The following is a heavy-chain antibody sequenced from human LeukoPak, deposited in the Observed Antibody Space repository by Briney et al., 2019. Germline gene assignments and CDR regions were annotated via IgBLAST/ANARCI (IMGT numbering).Heavy chain of an antibody. V-gene: IGHV4-39*01. CDR1: GGSISSSSYY. J-gene: IGHJ3*02. D-gene: IGHD3-22*01. Sequence: SETLPLTCTVSGGSISSSSYYWGWIRQPPGKGLEWIGSIYYSGSTYYNPSLKSRVTISVDTSKNQFSLKLSSVTAADTAVYCCARQDVVVIRDFWSADAFDIWGQGTMVTVSS. CDR3: ARQDVVVIRDFWSADAFDI. CDR2: IYYSGST.